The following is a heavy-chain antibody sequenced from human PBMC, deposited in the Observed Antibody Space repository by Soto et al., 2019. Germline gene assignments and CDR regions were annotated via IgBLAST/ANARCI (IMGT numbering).Heavy chain of an antibody. Sequence: ASVKVSCKASGYTFISYAIHWVRQAPGQRLEWMGWINAGNGNTKYSQKFQGRVTITRDTSASTAYMELTSLRSEDTAVYYCARELQGLYYFDYWGHGTLVTVSS. CDR3: ARELQGLYYFDY. J-gene: IGHJ4*01. CDR1: GYTFISYA. D-gene: IGHD2-15*01. CDR2: INAGNGNT. V-gene: IGHV1-3*01.